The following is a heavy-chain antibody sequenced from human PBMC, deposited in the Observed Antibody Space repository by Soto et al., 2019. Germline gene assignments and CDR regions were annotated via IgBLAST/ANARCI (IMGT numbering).Heavy chain of an antibody. CDR2: INANGGAT. CDR1: GYSFTDYY. D-gene: IGHD3-16*01. V-gene: IGHV1-2*02. J-gene: IGHJ4*02. CDR3: SRGRSPFTWS. Sequence: QVELVQSGTQVEKPGSSVKLSCKASGYSFTDYYIHWVRQAPGQGLEWLGWINANGGATNYAEKFQDRLTLTRDTSINTAFMELTSLTSDDTALYFCSRGRSPFTWSRGQGTRVAVAS.